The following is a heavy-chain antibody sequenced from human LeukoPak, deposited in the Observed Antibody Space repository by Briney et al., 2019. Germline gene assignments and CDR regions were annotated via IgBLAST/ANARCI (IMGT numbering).Heavy chain of an antibody. V-gene: IGHV4-4*07. J-gene: IGHJ4*02. CDR3: ARRGSYRGFDY. D-gene: IGHD1-26*01. CDR1: GGPISSYY. Sequence: KPSETLSLTCTVSGGPISSYYWSWIGQPAGKGLEWIGRIYTSGSTNYNPSLKSRVTMSVDTSKNQFSLKLSPVTAADTAVYYCARRGSYRGFDYWGQGTLVTVSS. CDR2: IYTSGST.